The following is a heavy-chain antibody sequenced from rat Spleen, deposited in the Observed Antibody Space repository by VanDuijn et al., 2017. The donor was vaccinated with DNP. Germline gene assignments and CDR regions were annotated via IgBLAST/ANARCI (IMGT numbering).Heavy chain of an antibody. CDR1: GFTFSSYW. CDR3: VKDLRGGSAFAY. CDR2: INTDGDST. J-gene: IGHJ2*01. Sequence: EVQLVESGGGPVQPGKSLKLSCVASGFTFSSYWMYWIRQAPGKGLEWLSSINTDGDSTYYPDSVKARFTISRDNAENTVYLQMNSLRSEDTATYYCVKDLRGGSAFAYWGPGIMVTVSS. V-gene: IGHV5-58*01. D-gene: IGHD1-11*01.